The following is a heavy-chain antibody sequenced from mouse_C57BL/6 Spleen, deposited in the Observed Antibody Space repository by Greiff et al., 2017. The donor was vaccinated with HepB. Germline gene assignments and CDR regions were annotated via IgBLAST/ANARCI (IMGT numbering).Heavy chain of an antibody. D-gene: IGHD2-3*01. V-gene: IGHV1-55*01. J-gene: IGHJ2*01. CDR3: ARSIYDGYYFDY. CDR1: GYTFTSYW. Sequence: QVHLQQPGAELVKPGASVKMSCKASGYTFTSYWITWVKQRPGQGLEWIGDIYPGSGSTNYNEKFKSKATLTVDTSSSTAYMQLSSLTSEDSAVYYCARSIYDGYYFDYWGQGTTLTVSS. CDR2: IYPGSGST.